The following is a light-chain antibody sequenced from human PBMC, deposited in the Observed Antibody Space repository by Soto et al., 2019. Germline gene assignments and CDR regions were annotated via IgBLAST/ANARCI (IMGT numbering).Light chain of an antibody. CDR2: EVS. J-gene: IGLJ2*01. Sequence: QSVLTQPPSASGSPGQSVTISRIGTRSDVGGYNYVSWYQQHPGKAPKLMIYEVSKRPSGVPDRFSGSKSGNTASLTVSGLQAEDEADYYCSSYAASNNLGVFGGGTQLTVL. V-gene: IGLV2-8*01. CDR1: RSDVGGYNY. CDR3: SSYAASNNLGV.